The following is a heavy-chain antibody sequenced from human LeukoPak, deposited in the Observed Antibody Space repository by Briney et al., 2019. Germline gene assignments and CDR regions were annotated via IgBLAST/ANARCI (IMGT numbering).Heavy chain of an antibody. J-gene: IGHJ4*02. D-gene: IGHD5-24*01. Sequence: GGPLRLSCAASGFTFSDYYMSWIRQAPGKGLEWVSYISSGSSYTNYADSVKGRFTISRDNAKNSLYLQMNSLRAEDTAVYYCARAGWLQPSGFDYWGQGTLVTVSS. CDR2: ISSGSSYT. CDR1: GFTFSDYY. CDR3: ARAGWLQPSGFDY. V-gene: IGHV3-11*05.